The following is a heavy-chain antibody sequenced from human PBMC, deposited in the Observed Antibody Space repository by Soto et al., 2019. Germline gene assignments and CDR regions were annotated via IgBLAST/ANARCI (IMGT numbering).Heavy chain of an antibody. D-gene: IGHD6-19*01. CDR2: ISGSGGST. V-gene: IGHV3-23*01. J-gene: IGHJ4*02. CDR1: GFTFSSYA. Sequence: EVQLLESGGGLVQPGGSLRLSCAASGFTFSSYAMSWVRQAPGKGLEWVSAISGSGGSTYYADSVKGRFTISRDNSKYTLYLQMNSLRAEDTAVYYWAKPRQGYSSGWYYFDYWGQGTLVTVSS. CDR3: AKPRQGYSSGWYYFDY.